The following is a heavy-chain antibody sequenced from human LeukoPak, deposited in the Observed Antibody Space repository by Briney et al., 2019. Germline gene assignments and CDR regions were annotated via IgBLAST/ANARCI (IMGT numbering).Heavy chain of an antibody. Sequence: GGSLRLSCAASGFTFSSYSMNWVRQASGKGLEWLSYISSSSSTIYYADSVKGRFTISRDNAKNSLYLQMNSLRAEDTAVYYCASLIAARKSSFDYWGQGTLVTVSS. CDR2: ISSSSSTI. CDR3: ASLIAARKSSFDY. J-gene: IGHJ4*02. CDR1: GFTFSSYS. V-gene: IGHV3-48*04. D-gene: IGHD6-6*01.